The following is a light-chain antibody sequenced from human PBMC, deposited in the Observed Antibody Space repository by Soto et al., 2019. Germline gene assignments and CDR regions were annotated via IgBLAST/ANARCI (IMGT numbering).Light chain of an antibody. CDR2: DAY. Sequence: EIVLTQSPATPSFSPGERATPSRRASQSVSIYLAWYQQKPGQAPRLLIYDAYNRATGIPARFSGSGSGTDFTLTITSLEPEDFAVYFCHQRYNWPRVTFGQGTRLEI. CDR1: QSVSIY. V-gene: IGKV3-11*01. CDR3: HQRYNWPRVT. J-gene: IGKJ5*01.